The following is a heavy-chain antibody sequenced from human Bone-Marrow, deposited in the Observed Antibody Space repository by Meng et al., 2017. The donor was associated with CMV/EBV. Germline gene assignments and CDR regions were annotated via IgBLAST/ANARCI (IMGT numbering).Heavy chain of an antibody. CDR3: VRVLYGYYHGMDV. J-gene: IGHJ6*02. Sequence: SVNVSRKASGGTFSSYAISWVRQAPGQGLEWMGGVIPILGIANYAQKFQGRVTITADKSTSTAYMELSSLRSEDTAVYYWVRVLYGYYHGMDVWGQGTTVTVPS. CDR2: VIPILGIA. CDR1: GGTFSSYA. V-gene: IGHV1-69*10. D-gene: IGHD3-16*01.